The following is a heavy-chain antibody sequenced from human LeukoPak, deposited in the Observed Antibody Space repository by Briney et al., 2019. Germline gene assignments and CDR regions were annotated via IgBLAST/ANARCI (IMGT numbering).Heavy chain of an antibody. D-gene: IGHD6-13*01. CDR2: INQDGSEK. J-gene: IGHJ4*02. CDR3: ATRSSQTNSWYVYLFWDY. CDR1: GFTFSSYW. Sequence: GGSLRLSCAASGFTFSSYWMTWVRQAPGKGLEWVANINQDGSEKNYVDSVKGRFTISRDNAKNSLYLQMNSLRAEDTAVYYCATRSSQTNSWYVYLFWDYWGQGALVTVSS. V-gene: IGHV3-7*01.